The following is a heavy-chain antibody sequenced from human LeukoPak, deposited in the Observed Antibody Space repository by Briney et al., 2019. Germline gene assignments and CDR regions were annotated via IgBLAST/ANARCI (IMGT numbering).Heavy chain of an antibody. J-gene: IGHJ4*02. Sequence: SETLSLTCAVYGAPFSGYYWSWIRQPPGKGLEWIGEINHTGNTNYNPSLKSRVTISVDTSKNQFSLKLSSVTAADTAVYYCARGPRDSSSWYPNYWGQGTLVAVSS. CDR3: ARGPRDSSSWYPNY. CDR1: GAPFSGYY. D-gene: IGHD6-13*01. CDR2: INHTGNT. V-gene: IGHV4-34*01.